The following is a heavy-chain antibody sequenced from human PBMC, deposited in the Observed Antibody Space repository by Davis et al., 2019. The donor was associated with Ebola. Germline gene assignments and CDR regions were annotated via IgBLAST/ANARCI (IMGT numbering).Heavy chain of an antibody. V-gene: IGHV3-21*01. CDR1: GFTFSSYS. J-gene: IGHJ4*02. CDR3: AGGTVAYYFDY. Sequence: PGGSLRLSCAASGFTFSSYSMNWVRQAPGKGLEWVSSISSSSSYIYYADSVKGRSTISRDNAKNSLYLQMNSLRAEDTAVYYCAGGTVAYYFDYWGQGTLVTVSS. CDR2: ISSSSSYI. D-gene: IGHD4-11*01.